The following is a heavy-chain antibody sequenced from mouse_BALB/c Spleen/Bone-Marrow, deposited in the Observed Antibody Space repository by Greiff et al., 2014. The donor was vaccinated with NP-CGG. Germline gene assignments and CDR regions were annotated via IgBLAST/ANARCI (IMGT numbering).Heavy chain of an antibody. CDR2: IYPGNSDT. J-gene: IGHJ3*01. D-gene: IGHD3-1*01. CDR1: GYSFTNYW. CDR3: TTLGLAWFAY. V-gene: IGHV1-5*01. Sequence: EVQLVESGTVLARPGASGKMPCKASGYSFTNYWMHWVKQRPGQGLEWIGAIYPGNSDTRYNQKFKGKAKLTAVTSASTAYMDLSSLTNEDSAVYYCTTLGLAWFAYWGQRTLVTVSA.